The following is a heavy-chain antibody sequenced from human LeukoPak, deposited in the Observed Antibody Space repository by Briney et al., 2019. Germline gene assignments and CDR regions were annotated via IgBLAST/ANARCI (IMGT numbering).Heavy chain of an antibody. CDR3: ARNHIVVVTAIPGAFDI. J-gene: IGHJ3*02. D-gene: IGHD2-21*02. V-gene: IGHV4-39*01. CDR2: IYYSGST. Sequence: SETLSLTCTVSGCSISSSSYYWGWIRQPPGKGLEWIGSIYYSGSTYYHPSLKSRITISVDTSKNQFSLKLSSVTAADTAVYYCARNHIVVVTAIPGAFDIWGQGTMVSVSS. CDR1: GCSISSSSYY.